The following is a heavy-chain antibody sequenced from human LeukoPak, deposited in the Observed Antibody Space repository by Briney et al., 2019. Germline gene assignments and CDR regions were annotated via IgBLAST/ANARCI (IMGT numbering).Heavy chain of an antibody. CDR2: IYHSGST. J-gene: IGHJ5*02. CDR3: ASAQRSYYYGSGSYYRYFDP. V-gene: IGHV4-39*01. Sequence: SETLSLTCTVFGVSISSGSYYWSWIRQPPGKGLEWIGSIYHSGSTYYNPSLKSRVTISVDTSKNQFSLKLSSVTAADTAVYYCASAQRSYYYGSGSYYRYFDPWGQGTLVTVSS. D-gene: IGHD3-10*01. CDR1: GVSISSGSYY.